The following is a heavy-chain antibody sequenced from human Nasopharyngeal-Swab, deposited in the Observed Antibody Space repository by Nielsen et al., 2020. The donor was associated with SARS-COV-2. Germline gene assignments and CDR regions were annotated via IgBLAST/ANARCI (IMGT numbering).Heavy chain of an antibody. CDR3: ARGRPLGGYYFGYFDY. D-gene: IGHD3-3*01. Sequence: GGSLRLSCAASGFTFSGYWMSWVRQVPGKGLEWVANIKQDASEKYYMDSVKGRFTISRDNAKNSLYLQMNSLRAEDTAVYFCARGRPLGGYYFGYFDYWGQGTLVTVSS. V-gene: IGHV3-7*01. CDR2: IKQDASEK. J-gene: IGHJ4*02. CDR1: GFTFSGYW.